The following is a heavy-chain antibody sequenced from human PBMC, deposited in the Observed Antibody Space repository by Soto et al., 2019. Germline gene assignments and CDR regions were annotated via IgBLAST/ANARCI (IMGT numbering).Heavy chain of an antibody. CDR3: ARDGAGGVGATAREYYFDY. J-gene: IGHJ4*02. D-gene: IGHD1-26*01. Sequence: SETLSLTCAVSGYSISSGYYWGWIRQPPGKGLEWIESIYHSGSTYYNPSLKSRVTISVDTSKNQFSLKLSSVTAADTAVYYCARDGAGGVGATAREYYFDYWGQGTLVTVSS. CDR2: IYHSGST. CDR1: GYSISSGYY. V-gene: IGHV4-38-2*02.